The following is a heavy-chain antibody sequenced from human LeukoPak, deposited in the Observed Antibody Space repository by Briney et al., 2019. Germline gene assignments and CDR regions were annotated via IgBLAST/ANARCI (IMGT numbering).Heavy chain of an antibody. J-gene: IGHJ4*02. D-gene: IGHD3-3*01. Sequence: PGGSLRLSCAASGFTFSSYWMSWVRQAPGKGLEWVANIKQDGSEKYYVDSVKGRFTISRDNAKNSLYLQMNSLRAEDTAVYYCARDIGDFWSGYQIIAQYYFDYWGQGTLVTVSS. V-gene: IGHV3-7*01. CDR1: GFTFSSYW. CDR2: IKQDGSEK. CDR3: ARDIGDFWSGYQIIAQYYFDY.